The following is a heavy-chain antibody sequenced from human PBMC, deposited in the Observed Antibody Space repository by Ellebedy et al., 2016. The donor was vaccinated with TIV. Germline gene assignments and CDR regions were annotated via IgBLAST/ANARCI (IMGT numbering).Heavy chain of an antibody. V-gene: IGHV3-23*01. CDR3: AQDGPGGYRPRDC. Sequence: GESLKISCAASGFTFSTYAMSWVRQAPGKGLEWISSISGTAESTYYAGSVKGRFSISRDNSKSTLYLQMNSLRAEDTALYYCAQDGPGGYRPRDCWGQGTLVTVSS. J-gene: IGHJ4*02. CDR2: ISGTAEST. CDR1: GFTFSTYA. D-gene: IGHD2-2*01.